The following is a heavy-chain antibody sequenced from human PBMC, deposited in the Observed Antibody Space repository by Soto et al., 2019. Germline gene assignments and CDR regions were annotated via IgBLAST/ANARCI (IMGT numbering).Heavy chain of an antibody. CDR1: GFTFSGYW. J-gene: IGHJ6*04. Sequence: EVQLVESGGGLVQPGGSLRLSCAASGFTFSGYWMSWGRQAPGKGLEWVANIKQDGSEQFYVDSVKGRFTISRDNAKNSQYLQMISVRAEDTAVYYCAREAVWGKGTTVTVSS. V-gene: IGHV3-7*05. CDR3: AREAV. CDR2: IKQDGSEQ.